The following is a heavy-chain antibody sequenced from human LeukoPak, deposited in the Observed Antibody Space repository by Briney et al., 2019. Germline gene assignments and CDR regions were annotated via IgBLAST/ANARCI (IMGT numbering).Heavy chain of an antibody. D-gene: IGHD3-10*01. CDR3: ARFSMVRGVIMAFDY. V-gene: IGHV1-2*02. Sequence: ASVKVSCKASGGTFSSYAISWVRQAPGQGLEWMGWINPNSGGTNYAQKFQGRVTMTRDTSISTAYMELSRLRSDDTAVYYCARFSMVRGVIMAFDYWGQGTLVTVSS. J-gene: IGHJ4*02. CDR1: GGTFSSYA. CDR2: INPNSGGT.